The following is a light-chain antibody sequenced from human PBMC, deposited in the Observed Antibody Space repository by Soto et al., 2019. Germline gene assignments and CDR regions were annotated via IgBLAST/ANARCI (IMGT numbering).Light chain of an antibody. J-gene: IGKJ1*01. V-gene: IGKV3-20*01. CDR3: QQDGSSSWT. CDR2: GAS. Sequence: EIVLPQSPGPLSLSPGERSTLSCMASQSVSSSYLAWYQQKPGQAPRLLIYGASSRATGIPDRFSGSGSGTDFTLTISRLEPEDFAVYYCQQDGSSSWTFGQGTKVDIK. CDR1: QSVSSSY.